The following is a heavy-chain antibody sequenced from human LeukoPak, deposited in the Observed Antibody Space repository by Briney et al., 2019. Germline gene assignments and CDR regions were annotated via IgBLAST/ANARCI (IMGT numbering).Heavy chain of an antibody. CDR2: ISSSGSTT. Sequence: GGSLRLSCAASGFTFSDYYMSWIRQAPGKGLEWVSYISSSGSTTYYADSVKGRFTISRDNSKNTLYLQMKSLRAEDTAVYYCAKDSRSGPLDFDPWGQGTLVTVSS. J-gene: IGHJ5*02. D-gene: IGHD3-3*01. V-gene: IGHV3-11*01. CDR3: AKDSRSGPLDFDP. CDR1: GFTFSDYY.